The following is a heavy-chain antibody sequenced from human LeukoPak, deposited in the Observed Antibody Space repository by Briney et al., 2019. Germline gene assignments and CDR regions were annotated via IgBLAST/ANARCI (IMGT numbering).Heavy chain of an antibody. CDR3: ARAKYSSSWYVSGFDY. CDR1: GGSISSSNW. V-gene: IGHV4-4*02. CDR2: IYHSGST. D-gene: IGHD6-13*01. J-gene: IGHJ4*02. Sequence: SGTLSLTCAVSGGSISSSNWWSWVRQPPGKGLEWIGEIYHSGSTNYNPSPKSRVTISVDKSKNQFSLKLSSVTAADTAVYYCARAKYSSSWYVSGFDYWGQGTLVTVSS.